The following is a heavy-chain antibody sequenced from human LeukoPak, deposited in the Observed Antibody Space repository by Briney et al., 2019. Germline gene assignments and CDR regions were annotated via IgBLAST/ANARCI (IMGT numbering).Heavy chain of an antibody. CDR1: GGSISSNNW. CDR3: ARVNINNWHSCDY. CDR2: IYHSGSP. Sequence: SETLSLTCTVSGGSISSNNWWGWIRQPPGKGLEWIGEIYHSGSPNYNPSLKSRVTISVDKSRNHFSLNLSSVTAADTAVYYCARVNINNWHSCDYWGQGTLVTVSS. J-gene: IGHJ4*02. V-gene: IGHV4-4*02. D-gene: IGHD1-1*01.